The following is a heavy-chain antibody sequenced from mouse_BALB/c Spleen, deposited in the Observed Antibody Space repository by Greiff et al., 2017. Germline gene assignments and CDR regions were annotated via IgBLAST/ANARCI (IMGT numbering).Heavy chain of an antibody. D-gene: IGHD1-1*01. J-gene: IGHJ3*01. V-gene: IGHV2-9*02. Sequence: QVQLKESGPGLVAPSQSLSITCTVSGFSLTSYGVHWVRQPPGKGLEWLGVIWAGGSTNYNSALMSRLSISKDNSKSQVFLKMNSLQTDDTAMYYCARESLYYYASAGFAYWGQGTLVTVSA. CDR1: GFSLTSYG. CDR2: IWAGGST. CDR3: ARESLYYYASAGFAY.